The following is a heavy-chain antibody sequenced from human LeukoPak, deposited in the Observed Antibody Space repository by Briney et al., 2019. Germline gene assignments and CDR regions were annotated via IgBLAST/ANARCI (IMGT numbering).Heavy chain of an antibody. CDR1: GYTFTGYY. J-gene: IGHJ5*02. V-gene: IGHV1-2*02. Sequence: GASVKVSCKASGYTFTGYYMHWVRQAPGQGLEWMGWINPNSGGTNYAQKFQGRVTMTRDTSISTAYMELSRLRSDDTAVHYCARDIAAAGNVRNWFDPWGQGTLVTVSS. CDR3: ARDIAAAGNVRNWFDP. CDR2: INPNSGGT. D-gene: IGHD6-13*01.